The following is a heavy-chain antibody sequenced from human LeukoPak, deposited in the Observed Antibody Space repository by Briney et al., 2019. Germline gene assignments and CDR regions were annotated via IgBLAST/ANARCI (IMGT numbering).Heavy chain of an antibody. CDR2: ISSSGSTM. V-gene: IGHV3-11*04. D-gene: IGHD4-17*01. J-gene: IGHJ4*02. CDR1: GFTFSDYY. Sequence: GGSLRLSCAASGFTFSDYYMSWIRQAPGKGLEWVSYISSSGSTMYYADSVKGRFTISRDNAKNSLYLQMNSLRAEDTAVYYCARSEPMTTVYSDYWGQGTLVTVSS. CDR3: ARSEPMTTVYSDY.